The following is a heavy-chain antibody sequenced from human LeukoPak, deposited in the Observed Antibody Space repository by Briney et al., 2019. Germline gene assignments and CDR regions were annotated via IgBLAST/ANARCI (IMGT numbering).Heavy chain of an antibody. D-gene: IGHD4-23*01. CDR2: IYYSGST. V-gene: IGHV4-59*01. Sequence: SETLSLTCTVSGGSISSYYWSWIRQPPGKGLEGIGYIYYSGSTNYNPSLKSRVTISVDTSKNQFSLKLSSVTAADTAVYYCARDQIADYGGNSGDAFDIWGQGTMVTVSS. CDR3: ARDQIADYGGNSGDAFDI. CDR1: GGSISSYY. J-gene: IGHJ3*02.